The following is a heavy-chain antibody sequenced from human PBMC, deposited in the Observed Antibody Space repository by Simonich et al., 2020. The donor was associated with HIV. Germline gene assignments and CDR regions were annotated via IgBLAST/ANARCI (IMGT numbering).Heavy chain of an antibody. V-gene: IGHV4-34*01. J-gene: IGHJ4*02. D-gene: IGHD5-12*01. CDR3: ARRSGYDLDY. Sequence: QVHLQQWGAGLLKPSETLSLTCAVYGGSFSGYYWNWIRPPPGKGLEWIGEIDHSESTNYNPSLKSRVTISVDTSKNQFSLKLSSVTAADTAVYYCARRSGYDLDYWGQGTLVTVSS. CDR1: GGSFSGYY. CDR2: IDHSEST.